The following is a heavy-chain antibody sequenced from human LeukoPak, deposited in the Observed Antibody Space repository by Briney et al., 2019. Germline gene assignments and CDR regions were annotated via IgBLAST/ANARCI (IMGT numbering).Heavy chain of an antibody. Sequence: GESLKISCKGSGYSFTSYWIAWVRQMPGRGLEWMGIIYPGDSDTRYSPSFQGQVTISADKSISTAYLQWSSLKASDTAMYYCARHNVIGMIPDNWFDPWGQGTLVTVSS. CDR3: ARHNVIGMIPDNWFDP. D-gene: IGHD3-16*02. CDR1: GYSFTSYW. CDR2: IYPGDSDT. V-gene: IGHV5-51*01. J-gene: IGHJ5*02.